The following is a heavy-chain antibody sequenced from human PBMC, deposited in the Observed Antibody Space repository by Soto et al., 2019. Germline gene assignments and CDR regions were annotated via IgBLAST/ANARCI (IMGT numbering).Heavy chain of an antibody. Sequence: KQSQTLSLTCAISGDSVSSNSAAWNWIRQSPSRGLEWLGRTYYRSKWYNDYAISVKSRITINPDTSKNQFSLQLNSVTPEDTAVYYCARKITIFGVEAFDFWGQGALVTVSS. J-gene: IGHJ4*02. CDR1: GDSVSSNSAA. D-gene: IGHD3-3*01. CDR3: ARKITIFGVEAFDF. CDR2: TYYRSKWYN. V-gene: IGHV6-1*01.